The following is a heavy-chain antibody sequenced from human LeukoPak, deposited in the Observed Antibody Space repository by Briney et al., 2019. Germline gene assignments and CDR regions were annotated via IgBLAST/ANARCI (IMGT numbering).Heavy chain of an antibody. J-gene: IGHJ4*02. CDR3: SRESGPFWPSGH. D-gene: IGHD1-26*01. V-gene: IGHV4-4*02. Sequence: PSETLSLTCGVSGGSITSNNYWRWVRQPPGGGLEWIGEISFAGRTRYNPSLQSRVHISIDESKNHLYLNLASVTAADTAVYYCSRESGPFWPSGHRGQGTLVAVTS. CDR2: ISFAGRT. CDR1: GGSITSNNY.